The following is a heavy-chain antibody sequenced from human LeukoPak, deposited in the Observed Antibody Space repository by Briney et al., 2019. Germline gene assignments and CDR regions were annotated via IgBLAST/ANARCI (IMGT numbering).Heavy chain of an antibody. D-gene: IGHD3-22*01. Sequence: EASVKVSCKASGYTFTGYYMHWVRQAPGQGLEWMGWISAYNGNTNYAQKLQGRVTMTTDTSTSTAYMELRSLTSDDTAVYYCARGTYYYDSSGYHYDAFDIWGQGTMVTVSS. J-gene: IGHJ3*02. CDR2: ISAYNGNT. V-gene: IGHV1-18*04. CDR1: GYTFTGYY. CDR3: ARGTYYYDSSGYHYDAFDI.